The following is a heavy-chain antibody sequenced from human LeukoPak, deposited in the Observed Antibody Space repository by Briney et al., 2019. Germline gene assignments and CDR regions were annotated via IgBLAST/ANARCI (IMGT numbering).Heavy chain of an antibody. D-gene: IGHD4-17*01. CDR2: ISSNGGNT. J-gene: IGHJ6*02. Sequence: PGGSLRLSCAASGFTFSSYAMHWVRQAPGKGLEYVSAISSNGGNTYYANSVKGRFTTSRDNSKNTLYLQMGSLRAEDMAVYYCARGDYGDYVGYHYYGMDVWGQGTTVTVSS. CDR3: ARGDYGDYVGYHYYGMDV. CDR1: GFTFSSYA. V-gene: IGHV3-64*01.